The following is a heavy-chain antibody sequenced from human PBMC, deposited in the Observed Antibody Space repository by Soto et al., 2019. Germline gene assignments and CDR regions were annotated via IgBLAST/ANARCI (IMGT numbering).Heavy chain of an antibody. Sequence: SETLSLTCAVSGGSISSSNWWSWVRQPPGQGVESIGKIYPSGSTNYNPSLKSRVTISVDKSKNQFSLKLSSVTAADTAVYYCARGYAATTGYYYYGMDVWGQGTTVTVSS. V-gene: IGHV4-4*02. J-gene: IGHJ6*02. CDR2: IYPSGST. CDR3: ARGYAATTGYYYYGMDV. D-gene: IGHD1-7*01. CDR1: GGSISSSNW.